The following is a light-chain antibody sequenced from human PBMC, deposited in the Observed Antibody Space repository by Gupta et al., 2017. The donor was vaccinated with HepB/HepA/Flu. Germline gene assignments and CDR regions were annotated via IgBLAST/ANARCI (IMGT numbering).Light chain of an antibody. CDR2: KAS. CDR3: QQDKSYRT. CDR1: KSISRW. J-gene: IGKJ1*01. V-gene: IGKV1-5*03. Sequence: DIQMTQSPSTLSANVGDRVTITCRASKSISRWLAWYQQKPGKAPNLLIYKASRTEGGDTFGFGGCGDDIEFTRTSSGRQDDDCAYYYNQQDKSYRTFGQGTKVEIK.